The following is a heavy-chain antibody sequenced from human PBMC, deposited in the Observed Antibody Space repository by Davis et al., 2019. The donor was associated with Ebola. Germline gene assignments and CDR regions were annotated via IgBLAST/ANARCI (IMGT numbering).Heavy chain of an antibody. D-gene: IGHD6-25*01. V-gene: IGHV4-61*01. CDR2: IYYSGST. Sequence: SETLSLTCTVSGGSISSSSYYWSWIRQPPGKGLEWIGYIYYSGSTNYNPSLKSRVTISVDTSKNQFSLKLSSVAAADTAVYYCARERGQRQGYYYGMDVWGQGTTVTVSS. CDR3: ARERGQRQGYYYGMDV. J-gene: IGHJ6*02. CDR1: GGSISSSSYY.